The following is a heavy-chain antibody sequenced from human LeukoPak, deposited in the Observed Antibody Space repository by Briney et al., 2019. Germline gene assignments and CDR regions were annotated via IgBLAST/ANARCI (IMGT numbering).Heavy chain of an antibody. CDR2: ISYDGSNK. V-gene: IGHV3-30-3*01. CDR1: GFTFSSYA. Sequence: GRSLRLSCAASGFTFSSYAMHWGRQAPGKGLEWVAVISYDGSNKYYADSVKGRFTISRDNSKNTLYLRMNSLRAEDTTVYYCAKDQKELRYFEWSCDYWGQGTLVTVSS. J-gene: IGHJ4*02. CDR3: AKDQKELRYFEWSCDY. D-gene: IGHD3-9*01.